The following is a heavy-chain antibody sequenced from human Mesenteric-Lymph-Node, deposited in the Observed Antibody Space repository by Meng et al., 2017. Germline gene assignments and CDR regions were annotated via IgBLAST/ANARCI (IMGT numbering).Heavy chain of an antibody. D-gene: IGHD1-26*01. CDR1: GFTFSNYA. CDR3: ALVGASDFDY. J-gene: IGHJ4*02. V-gene: IGHV3-30*07. Sequence: KSLKISCAASGFTFSNYAMYWVRQAPGKGLEWVAVISYDGSNKYYADSVKGRFTISRDTSMNTLHLQLNSLRAEDTAVYYCALVGASDFDYWGQGTLVTVSS. CDR2: ISYDGSNK.